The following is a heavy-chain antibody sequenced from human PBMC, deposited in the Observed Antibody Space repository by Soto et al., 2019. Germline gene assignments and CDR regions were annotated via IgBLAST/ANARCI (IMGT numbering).Heavy chain of an antibody. Sequence: PSETLSLTCTVSGGSISSGDYYWSWIRQPPGKGLEWIGYIYYSGSTYYNPSLKSRVTISVDTSKNQFSLKLSSVTAADTAVYYCARDVNTHYYDSSGATDYFDYWGQGTLVTVSS. D-gene: IGHD3-22*01. CDR3: ARDVNTHYYDSSGATDYFDY. J-gene: IGHJ4*02. V-gene: IGHV4-30-4*01. CDR2: IYYSGST. CDR1: GGSISSGDYY.